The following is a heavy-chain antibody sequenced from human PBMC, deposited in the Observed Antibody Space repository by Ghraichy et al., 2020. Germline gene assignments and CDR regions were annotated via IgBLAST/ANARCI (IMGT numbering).Heavy chain of an antibody. D-gene: IGHD2-2*02. Sequence: SETLSLTCAVYGGSFSGYYWSWIRQPPGKGLEWIGEINHSGSTNYNPSLKSRVTISVDTSKNQFSLKLSSVTAADTAVYYCARAPQVVPAAIPFPWGQGTLVTVSS. CDR1: GGSFSGYY. CDR2: INHSGST. V-gene: IGHV4-34*01. CDR3: ARAPQVVPAAIPFP. J-gene: IGHJ5*02.